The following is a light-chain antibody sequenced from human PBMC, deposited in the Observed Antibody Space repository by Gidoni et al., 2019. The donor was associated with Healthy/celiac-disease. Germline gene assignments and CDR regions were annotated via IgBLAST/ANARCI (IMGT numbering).Light chain of an antibody. CDR3: QVWDSSTVV. CDR2: RDS. CDR1: NIGSKN. Sequence: SYERTQPLSVSVALGQTARITCGGNNIGSKNVHWYQQKPVQAPVLVIYRDSNRPSVFPERFSASNSGNTATLTIISAQAGDAAYYYCQVWDSSTVVFGGGTKLTVL. J-gene: IGLJ2*01. V-gene: IGLV3-9*01.